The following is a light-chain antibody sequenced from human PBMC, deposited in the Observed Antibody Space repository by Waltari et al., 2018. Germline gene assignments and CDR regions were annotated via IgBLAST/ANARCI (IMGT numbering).Light chain of an antibody. CDR1: QTVSSIS. V-gene: IGKV3-20*01. J-gene: IGKJ4*01. CDR2: GTS. CDR3: QQYDGIVVT. Sequence: EIVLTQSPGTLSLSPGERATLSCRASQTVSSISFPWYQQKPGQAPRLLIYGTSNRAIGIPDRFSGSGSGTDFTLTISRLEPEDFAVYYCQQYDGIVVTFGGGTKVEI.